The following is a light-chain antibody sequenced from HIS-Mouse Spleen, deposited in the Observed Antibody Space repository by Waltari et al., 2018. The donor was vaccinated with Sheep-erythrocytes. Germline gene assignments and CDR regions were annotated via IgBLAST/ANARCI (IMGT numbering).Light chain of an antibody. V-gene: IGLV2-11*01. J-gene: IGLJ1*01. CDR2: AVS. Sequence: QSALTQPRSVSGSPGQSVTISCTGTSSDVGVYNYVSWYQQHPGKAPKLMIYAVSKRPSGVPDRFSGSKSGNTASLTISGLQAEDEADYYCCSYAGSYNHVFATGTKVTVL. CDR1: SSDVGVYNY. CDR3: CSYAGSYNHV.